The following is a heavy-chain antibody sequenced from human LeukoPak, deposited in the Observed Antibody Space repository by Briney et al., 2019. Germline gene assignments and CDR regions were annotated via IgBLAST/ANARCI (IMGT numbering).Heavy chain of an antibody. CDR1: GYTFTSYY. Sequence: ASVKVSCKESGYTFTSYYMRWVRQAPGQGLEWMGIINPSGGSTSYAQKFQGRVTMTRDTSTSTVYMELSSLRSEDTAVYYCARSDTAMVTALVYWGQGTLVTVSS. V-gene: IGHV1-46*01. CDR3: ARSDTAMVTALVY. D-gene: IGHD5-18*01. CDR2: INPSGGST. J-gene: IGHJ4*02.